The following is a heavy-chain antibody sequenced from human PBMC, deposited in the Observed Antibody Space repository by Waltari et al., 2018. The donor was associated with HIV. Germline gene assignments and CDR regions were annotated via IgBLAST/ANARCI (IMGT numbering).Heavy chain of an antibody. CDR2: ITVSGGSR. D-gene: IGHD7-27*01. V-gene: IGHV3-23*01. CDR1: GFTLSSYA. Sequence: EVQLLESGGGVVQTGGSRPPSSSTSGFTLSSYARRSVRQAPGKGVEWVAAITVSGGSRYYADSVKGRFTISRDNSKNTLYLQMDSLRAEDTAVYYCARQSLGSFDYWGQGTLVTVSS. J-gene: IGHJ4*02. CDR3: ARQSLGSFDY.